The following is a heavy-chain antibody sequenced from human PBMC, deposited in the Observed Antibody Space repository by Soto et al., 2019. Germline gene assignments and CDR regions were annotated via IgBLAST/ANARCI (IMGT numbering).Heavy chain of an antibody. D-gene: IGHD6-13*01. CDR2: IIPMLAIT. Sequence: QVQLVQSGAEVKKPGSSVKVSCKASGGTFNVYTIIWVRQAPGQGLEWMGRIIPMLAITNYAQRFQGRVTLTADTSKTTAYMELSCLTSADTAVYYCALGSWSGETFDIWGQGTLDTVSS. CDR1: GGTFNVYT. V-gene: IGHV1-69*02. J-gene: IGHJ3*02. CDR3: ALGSWSGETFDI.